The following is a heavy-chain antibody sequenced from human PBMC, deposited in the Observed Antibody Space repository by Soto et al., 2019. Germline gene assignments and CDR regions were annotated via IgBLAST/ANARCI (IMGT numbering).Heavy chain of an antibody. Sequence: SGPTLVNATQTLTLACTFSGFSLSTSGMCVSWIRQPPGKALEWLARIDCDDDKYYSTSLKTRLTISKDTSKNQVVLTMTNMDPVETATYYCARVSTEAIWSGYYGGAESPYYYYVDVWGKGTTVTVSS. J-gene: IGHJ6*03. CDR1: GFSLSTSGMC. CDR3: ARVSTEAIWSGYYGGAESPYYYYVDV. V-gene: IGHV2-70*11. CDR2: IDCDDDK. D-gene: IGHD3-3*01.